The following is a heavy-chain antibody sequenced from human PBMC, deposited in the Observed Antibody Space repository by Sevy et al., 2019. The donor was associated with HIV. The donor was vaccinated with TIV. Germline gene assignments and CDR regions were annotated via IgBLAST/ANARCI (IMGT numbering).Heavy chain of an antibody. J-gene: IGHJ4*02. CDR1: GYTFTSYY. CDR2: INPSGGST. Sequence: ASVKVSCKASGYTFTSYYMHWVRQAPGQGLEWMGIINPSGGSTSYAQKFQGRVTMTRDTSTSTVYMELSSPRSEDTAVYYCARVGIAVTVDYWGQGTLVTVSS. D-gene: IGHD6-19*01. CDR3: ARVGIAVTVDY. V-gene: IGHV1-46*01.